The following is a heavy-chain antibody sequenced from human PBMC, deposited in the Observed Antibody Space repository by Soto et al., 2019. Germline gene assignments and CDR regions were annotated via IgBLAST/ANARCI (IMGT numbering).Heavy chain of an antibody. CDR3: AKDTSKYSNNWPAYYGLDV. CDR2: ISFDGSNK. V-gene: IGHV3-30*18. CDR1: GFTFSSFG. Sequence: QVQLVESGGGVVQPGRSLRLSCAASGFTFSSFGMHWVRQAPGKGLEWVAVISFDGSNKYYADSVKGRFTISRDNSKNTLSLQMNSLKAEDTAVYYCAKDTSKYSNNWPAYYGLDVWGQGTMVTVSS. D-gene: IGHD1-1*01. J-gene: IGHJ6*02.